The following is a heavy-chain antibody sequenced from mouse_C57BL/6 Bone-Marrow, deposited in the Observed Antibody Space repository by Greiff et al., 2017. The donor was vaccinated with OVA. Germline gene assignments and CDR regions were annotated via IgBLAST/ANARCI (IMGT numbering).Heavy chain of an antibody. CDR3: ARRDYGSSSFYAMDY. D-gene: IGHD1-1*01. CDR1: GYTFTSYW. Sequence: QVQLQQPGAELVMPGASVKLSCKASGYTFTSYWMHWVKQRPGQGLEWIGDIDPSDSYTNYNQKFKGKSTLTVDKSSSTAYMQLSSLTSEDSAVYYCARRDYGSSSFYAMDYWGQGTSVTVSS. CDR2: IDPSDSYT. V-gene: IGHV1-69*01. J-gene: IGHJ4*01.